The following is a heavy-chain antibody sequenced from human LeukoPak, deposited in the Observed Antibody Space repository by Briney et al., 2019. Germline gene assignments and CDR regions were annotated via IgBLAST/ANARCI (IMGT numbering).Heavy chain of an antibody. V-gene: IGHV3-30*04. Sequence: GGSLRLSCAASGFTFSSYVMHWVSQAPGKGLEWVAIISYDGSNEYYADSVKGRFTISRDNAKNSLYLQMNSLRAEDTAVYYCAELGITMIGGVWGKGTTVTVSS. D-gene: IGHD3-10*02. CDR2: ISYDGSNE. CDR1: GFTFSSYV. J-gene: IGHJ6*04. CDR3: AELGITMIGGV.